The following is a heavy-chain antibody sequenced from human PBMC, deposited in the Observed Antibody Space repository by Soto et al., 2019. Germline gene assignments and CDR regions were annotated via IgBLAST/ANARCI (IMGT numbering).Heavy chain of an antibody. D-gene: IGHD4-17*01. CDR2: ISGSGGTT. CDR3: AKGPYGDYALWGGN. CDR1: GFTFSSYA. Sequence: EVQLLESGGGLVQPGGSLTLSCAASGFTFSSYAMSWVRQAPGKGLEWVSAISGSGGTTYYADSVKGRFTISRDNSKNTLYLQMNSLRVEDTAVYYCAKGPYGDYALWGGNWGQGTLVTVSS. V-gene: IGHV3-23*01. J-gene: IGHJ4*02.